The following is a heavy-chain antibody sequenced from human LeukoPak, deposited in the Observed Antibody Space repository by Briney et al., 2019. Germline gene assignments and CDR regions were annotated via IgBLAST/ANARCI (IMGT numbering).Heavy chain of an antibody. Sequence: ASVKVSCKASGGTFSSYAISWVRQAPGQGLEWMGIINPSGGSTSYAQKFQGRVTMTRDTSTSTVYMELSSLRSEDTAVYYCARGAFLGGPFDYWGQGTLVTVSS. CDR2: INPSGGST. CDR1: GGTFSSYA. V-gene: IGHV1-46*01. D-gene: IGHD2-15*01. CDR3: ARGAFLGGPFDY. J-gene: IGHJ4*02.